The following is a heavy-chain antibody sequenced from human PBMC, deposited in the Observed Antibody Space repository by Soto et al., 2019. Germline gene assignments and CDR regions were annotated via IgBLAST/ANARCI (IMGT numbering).Heavy chain of an antibody. CDR3: AKGGPGVKSWDFDY. CDR2: ISGSGGST. D-gene: IGHD7-27*01. V-gene: IGHV3-23*01. J-gene: IGHJ4*02. CDR1: GFTFSSYA. Sequence: VGSLRLSCAASGFTFSSYAMSWVRQAPGKGLEWVSAISGSGGSTYYADSVKGRFTISRDNSKNTLFLQMNSLRAEDTAVYYCAKGGPGVKSWDFDYWGQGTLVTVSS.